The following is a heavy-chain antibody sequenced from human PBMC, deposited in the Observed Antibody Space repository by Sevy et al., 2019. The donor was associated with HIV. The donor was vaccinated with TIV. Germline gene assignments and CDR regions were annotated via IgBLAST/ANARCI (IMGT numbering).Heavy chain of an antibody. Sequence: ASVKVSCQSSGYNFNIYTIHWVRQARGQGLEWVGRISPYDGDTDYAHNFHGRVSLTMDTSTSTAYLGLTSLRSDDTAVYVCTRDTWELLTGIAYYYSGMDVWGQGTTVTVSS. V-gene: IGHV1-18*01. CDR1: GYNFNIYT. CDR2: ISPYDGDT. CDR3: TRDTWELLTGIAYYYSGMDV. D-gene: IGHD1-26*01. J-gene: IGHJ6*02.